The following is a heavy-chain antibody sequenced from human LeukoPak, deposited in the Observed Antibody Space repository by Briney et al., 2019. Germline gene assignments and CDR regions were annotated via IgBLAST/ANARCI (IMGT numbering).Heavy chain of an antibody. V-gene: IGHV3-30*18. Sequence: PGGSLELSCGASGFTFRSLGLPWVPQAPGKGRGWVAVISYDGSNKKYADFVKGRFTISRDNSKNTLYLQMNSLRAEDTAVYYCAKDGPAFDYWGQGTLVTVSS. J-gene: IGHJ4*02. CDR2: ISYDGSNK. CDR1: GFTFRSLG. CDR3: AKDGPAFDY.